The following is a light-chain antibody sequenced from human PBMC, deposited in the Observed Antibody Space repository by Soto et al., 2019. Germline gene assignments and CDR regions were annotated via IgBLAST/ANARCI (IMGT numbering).Light chain of an antibody. CDR2: AAS. V-gene: IGKV1-9*01. CDR1: QGISSY. J-gene: IGKJ4*01. CDR3: QQLNSYPLT. Sequence: DIQLTQSPSFLSASVGDRVTITCRASQGISSYLAWYQQKPGVAPKLLIYAASTLQSGVPSRFIGSGSGTEFTLTISSLQPEDFATYYCQQLNSYPLTFGGGTKVVIK.